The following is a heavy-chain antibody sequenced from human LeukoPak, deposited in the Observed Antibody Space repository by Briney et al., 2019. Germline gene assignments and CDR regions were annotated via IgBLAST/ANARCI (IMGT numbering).Heavy chain of an antibody. Sequence: GGSLRLSCAASGFTFSSYGMHWVRQAPGKGLEWVAFIRYDGSNKYYADSVKGRFTISRDNSKNTLYLQMNSLRAEDTAVYYCAKDQGIAAAGSDYWGQGTLVTVSS. V-gene: IGHV3-30*02. D-gene: IGHD6-13*01. CDR3: AKDQGIAAAGSDY. CDR1: GFTFSSYG. J-gene: IGHJ4*02. CDR2: IRYDGSNK.